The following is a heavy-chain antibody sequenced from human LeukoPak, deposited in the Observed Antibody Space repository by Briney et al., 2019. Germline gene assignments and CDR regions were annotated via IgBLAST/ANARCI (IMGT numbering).Heavy chain of an antibody. D-gene: IGHD6-13*01. CDR2: ISGGGGST. J-gene: IGHJ5*02. V-gene: IGHV3-23*01. CDR3: AKDPYSSRSIA. Sequence: GGSLRLSCAASGFTFSSYAMSWVRQAPGKGLEWVSAISGGGGSTYYADSVKGRFTISRDNSKNTLYLQMNSLRAEDTAVYYCAKDPYSSRSIAWGQGTLVTVSS. CDR1: GFTFSSYA.